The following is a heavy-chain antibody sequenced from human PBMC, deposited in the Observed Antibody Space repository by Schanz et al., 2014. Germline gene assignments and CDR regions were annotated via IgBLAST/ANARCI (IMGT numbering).Heavy chain of an antibody. CDR1: GGTFNSYT. J-gene: IGHJ3*01. V-gene: IGHV1-69*02. CDR2: IIPILGIA. D-gene: IGHD2-8*02. Sequence: QVQLVQSGAEVKKPGSSMKVSCKASGGTFNSYTINWVRQAPGQGLEWMGRIIPILGIANYAQKFQGRVTITADKSTFTAYMDVSSLRSEDTAVYYCATMWGYCTATACQILEVLDVWGQGTMVTVSS. CDR3: ATMWGYCTATACQILEVLDV.